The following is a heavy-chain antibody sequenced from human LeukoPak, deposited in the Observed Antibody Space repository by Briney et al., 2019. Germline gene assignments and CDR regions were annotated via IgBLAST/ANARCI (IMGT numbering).Heavy chain of an antibody. D-gene: IGHD6-13*01. CDR2: ISYDGSNK. Sequence: GGSLRLSCAASGFTFSSYAMHWVRQAPGKGLEWVAVISYDGSNKYYADSVKGRFTISRDNSKNTLYLQMNSLRAEDTAVYYCARVQTNSSSWYHAFDIWGQGTMVTVSS. V-gene: IGHV3-30-3*01. J-gene: IGHJ3*02. CDR3: ARVQTNSSSWYHAFDI. CDR1: GFTFSSYA.